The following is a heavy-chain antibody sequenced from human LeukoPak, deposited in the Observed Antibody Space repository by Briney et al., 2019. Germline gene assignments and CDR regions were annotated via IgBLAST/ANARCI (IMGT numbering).Heavy chain of an antibody. CDR2: INHSGST. CDR3: ARGNNWNYKVDY. J-gene: IGHJ4*02. Sequence: PSETLSLTCAVYGGSFSGYYWSWIRQPPGKGLEWIGEINHSGSTNYNPSLKSRVTISVDTSKNQFSLKLSSVTAADTAVYHCARGNNWNYKVDYWGQGTLVTVSS. V-gene: IGHV4-34*01. CDR1: GGSFSGYY. D-gene: IGHD1-7*01.